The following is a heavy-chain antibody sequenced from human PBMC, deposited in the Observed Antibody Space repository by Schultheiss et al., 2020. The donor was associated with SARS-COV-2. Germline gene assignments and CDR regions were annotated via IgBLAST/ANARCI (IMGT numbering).Heavy chain of an antibody. CDR1: GGTFSSYA. V-gene: IGHV1-18*01. Sequence: ASVKVSCKASGGTFSSYAISWVRQAPGQGLEWMGWISAYNGNTNYAQKLQGRVTMTTDTSTSTAYMELRSLRSDDTAVYYCARENDYYGSGSFSYWGQGTLVTVSS. CDR2: ISAYNGNT. CDR3: ARENDYYGSGSFSY. J-gene: IGHJ4*02. D-gene: IGHD3-10*01.